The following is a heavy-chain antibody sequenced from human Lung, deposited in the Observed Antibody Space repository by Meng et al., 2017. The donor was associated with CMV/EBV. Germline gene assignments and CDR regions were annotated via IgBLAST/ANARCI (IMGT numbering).Heavy chain of an antibody. J-gene: IGHJ5*02. D-gene: IGHD2-2*02. CDR3: AKDQRIIGHGSSTSCYTGFDP. CDR1: GFTFGGYG. Sequence: GGSLRLSCAASGFTFGGYGMHWVRQAPGKGLEWVAFIRYDGSNKYYADSVKGRFTISRDNYKNTLYLQMNSLRAEDTAVYYCAKDQRIIGHGSSTSCYTGFDPXGQGXLVTVSS. CDR2: IRYDGSNK. V-gene: IGHV3-30*02.